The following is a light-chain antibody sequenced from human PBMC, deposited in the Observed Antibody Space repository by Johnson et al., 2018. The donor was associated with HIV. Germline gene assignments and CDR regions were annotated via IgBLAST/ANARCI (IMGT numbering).Light chain of an antibody. V-gene: IGLV1-51*02. J-gene: IGLJ1*01. CDR1: SSNIGNNY. CDR2: ENN. Sequence: QPVLTQPPSVSAAPGQKVTISCSGSSSNIGNNYVSWYQQLPGTAPKLLIYENNKRPSGIPDRFSGSKSGTSATLGITGLQTGDEADYYCGTWASSPSVFYVCGTGTKVTFL. CDR3: GTWASSPSVFYV.